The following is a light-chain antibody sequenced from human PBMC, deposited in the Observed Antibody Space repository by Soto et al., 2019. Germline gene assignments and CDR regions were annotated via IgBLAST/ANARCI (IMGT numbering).Light chain of an antibody. CDR2: DVN. V-gene: IGLV2-14*03. CDR3: RSYTSSSTHV. J-gene: IGLJ1*01. Sequence: QSALTQPASVSGSPGQSITISCTGTSSDIGSFNFVSWYQQHPGKVPKLMIFDVNRRPSGVSDRFSGSKSGNTASLTISGLQAEDEGDYYCRSYTSSSTHVFGSGTKLTVL. CDR1: SSDIGSFNF.